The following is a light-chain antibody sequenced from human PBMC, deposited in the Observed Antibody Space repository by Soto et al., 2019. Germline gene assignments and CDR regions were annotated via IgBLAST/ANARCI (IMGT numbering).Light chain of an antibody. CDR1: QGIGSY. Sequence: DFPLTQSPAFLSSSVGDRATITCRASQGIGSYLGWYQQAPGKAPMLLIYGASTLESGVPSRFSGSGSGTEFTLIISRLPAEVFVTYYQQRLNTYPAFGGGTQVEI. J-gene: IGKJ4*01. V-gene: IGKV1-9*01. CDR3: QRLNTYPA. CDR2: GAS.